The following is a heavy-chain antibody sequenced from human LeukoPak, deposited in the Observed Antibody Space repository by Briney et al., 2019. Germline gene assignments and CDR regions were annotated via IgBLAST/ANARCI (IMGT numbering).Heavy chain of an antibody. Sequence: TSETLSLTCTVSGGSISSSSYYWGWIRPPPGKGLEWIGSIYYSGSTYYNPSLKSRVTTSADTSKNQFSLKLSSVTAADTAVYYCARQLGYCSGGSCYPLDYWGQGTLVTVSS. D-gene: IGHD2-15*01. V-gene: IGHV4-39*01. CDR2: IYYSGST. CDR1: GGSISSSSYY. J-gene: IGHJ4*02. CDR3: ARQLGYCSGGSCYPLDY.